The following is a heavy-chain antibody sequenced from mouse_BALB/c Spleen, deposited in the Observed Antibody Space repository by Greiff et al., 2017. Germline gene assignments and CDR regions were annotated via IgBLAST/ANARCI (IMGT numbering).Heavy chain of an antibody. J-gene: IGHJ3*01. D-gene: IGHD2-4*01. CDR1: GYSFTGYF. Sequence: EVKLMESGPELVKPGASVKISCKASGYSFTGYFMNWVMQSHGKSLEWIGRINPYNGDTFYNQKFKGKATLTVDKSSSTAHMELRSLASEDSAVYYCARNYDYDGAWFAYWGQGTLVTVSA. V-gene: IGHV1-20*02. CDR3: ARNYDYDGAWFAY. CDR2: INPYNGDT.